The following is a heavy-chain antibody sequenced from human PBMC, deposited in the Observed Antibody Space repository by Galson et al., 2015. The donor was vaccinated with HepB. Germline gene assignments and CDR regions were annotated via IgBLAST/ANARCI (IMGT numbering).Heavy chain of an antibody. V-gene: IGHV1-18*01. J-gene: IGHJ5*02. D-gene: IGHD2-15*01. CDR2: INTYNRDT. Sequence: SVKVSCKASGYTFSSYSITWVRQAPGQGLEWMGWINTYNRDTKYAQKFQGRVTMTADTSTTTAYMELRRLRSDDTAVYFCARGALVLGVDGTQNNWFDPWGQGTQVTVSS. CDR1: GYTFSSYS. CDR3: ARGALVLGVDGTQNNWFDP.